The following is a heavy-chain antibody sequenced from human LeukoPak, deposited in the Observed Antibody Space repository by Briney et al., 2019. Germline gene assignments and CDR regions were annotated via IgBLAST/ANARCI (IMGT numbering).Heavy chain of an antibody. V-gene: IGHV4-59*01. CDR3: ARVARGRAFDI. Sequence: SETLSLTCTVSGGSISGYYWSWIRQPPGKGLEWIGYIYYSGSTNYNPSLKSRVTISVDTSKNQFSLKLSSVTAADTAVYYCARVARGRAFDIWGQGTMVTVSS. J-gene: IGHJ3*02. CDR2: IYYSGST. CDR1: GGSISGYY. D-gene: IGHD1-26*01.